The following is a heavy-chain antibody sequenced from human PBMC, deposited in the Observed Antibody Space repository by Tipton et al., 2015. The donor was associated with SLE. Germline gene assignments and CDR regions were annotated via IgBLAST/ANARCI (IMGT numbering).Heavy chain of an antibody. V-gene: IGHV4-31*11. CDR2: IYYSGST. D-gene: IGHD2-21*01. CDR1: GGSFSGYY. Sequence: TLSLTCAVYGGSFSGYYWSWIRQHPGKGLEWIGYIYYSGSTYYNPSLKSRVTISVDTSENHFFLKLSSVTAADTAVYFCARHMTKIEPFDYWGQGTLVSVSS. CDR3: ARHMTKIEPFDY. J-gene: IGHJ4*02.